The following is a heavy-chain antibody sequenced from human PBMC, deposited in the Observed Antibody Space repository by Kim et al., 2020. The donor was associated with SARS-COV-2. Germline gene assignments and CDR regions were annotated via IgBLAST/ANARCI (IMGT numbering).Heavy chain of an antibody. CDR3: ARSGATAVAGDVFDY. Sequence: SETLSLTCTVSGGSISSSSYYWGWIRQPPGKGLEWIGSIYYSGSTYYNPSLKSRVTISVDTSKNQFSLKLSSVTAADTAVYYCARSGATAVAGDVFDYW. CDR2: IYYSGST. V-gene: IGHV4-39*01. D-gene: IGHD6-19*01. J-gene: IGHJ4*01. CDR1: GGSISSSSYY.